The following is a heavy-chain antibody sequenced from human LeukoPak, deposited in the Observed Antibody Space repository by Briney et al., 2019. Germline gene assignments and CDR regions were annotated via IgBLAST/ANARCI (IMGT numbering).Heavy chain of an antibody. CDR2: IRYDGSNK. J-gene: IGHJ4*02. CDR1: GFTFSSYG. Sequence: PGGSLRLSCAASGFTFSSYGMHWVRQAPGKGLEWVAFIRYDGSNKYYADSVKGRFTISRDNSKNTLYPQMNSLRAEDTAVYYCAKDADDYYGSGSCFDYWGQGTLVTVSS. CDR3: AKDADDYYGSGSCFDY. V-gene: IGHV3-30*02. D-gene: IGHD3-10*01.